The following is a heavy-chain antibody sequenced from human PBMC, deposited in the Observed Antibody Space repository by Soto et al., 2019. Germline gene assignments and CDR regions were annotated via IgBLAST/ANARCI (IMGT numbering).Heavy chain of an antibody. CDR1: GFPFSNYA. Sequence: EVQMLESGGGLVQPGGSLRLSCAASGFPFSNYAMTWVRKAPGKGLEWVSGISGNTGHAYYADSVKDRFTISRDNSKTTLDLQMDSLRAEDTAVDYCAKVHSQYIWGSYLRYYDYWGQGTLVTVSS. J-gene: IGHJ4*02. D-gene: IGHD3-16*02. CDR2: ISGNTGHA. CDR3: AKVHSQYIWGSYLRYYDY. V-gene: IGHV3-23*01.